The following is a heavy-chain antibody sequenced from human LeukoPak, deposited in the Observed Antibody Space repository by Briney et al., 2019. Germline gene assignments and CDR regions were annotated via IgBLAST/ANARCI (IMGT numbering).Heavy chain of an antibody. CDR3: ARHFQDDSSGYYYPYFDY. Sequence: PSETLSLTCTVSGGSISSSSYYWGWIRQPPGKGLEWIGSIYYSGSTYYNPSLKSRVTISVDTSTNQFSLKLSSVTAADTAVYYCARHFQDDSSGYYYPYFDYWGQGTLVTVSS. J-gene: IGHJ4*02. CDR2: IYYSGST. D-gene: IGHD3-22*01. CDR1: GGSISSSSYY. V-gene: IGHV4-39*01.